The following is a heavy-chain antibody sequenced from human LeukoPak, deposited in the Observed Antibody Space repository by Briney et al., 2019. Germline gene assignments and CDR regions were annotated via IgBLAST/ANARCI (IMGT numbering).Heavy chain of an antibody. D-gene: IGHD6-13*01. CDR3: AKDIGGIAAAGYMDV. J-gene: IGHJ6*03. CDR2: ISWDGGST. Sequence: GGSLRLSCAASGFTFDDYAMHWVRQAPGKGLEWVSLISWDGGSTYYADSVKGRFTISRDNSKNSLYLQMNSLRAEDTALYYCAKDIGGIAAAGYMDVWGKGTTVAVSS. V-gene: IGHV3-43D*03. CDR1: GFTFDDYA.